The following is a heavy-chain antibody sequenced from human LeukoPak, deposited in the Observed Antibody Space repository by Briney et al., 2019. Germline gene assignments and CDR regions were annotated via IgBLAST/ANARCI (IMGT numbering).Heavy chain of an antibody. CDR2: IHYSGST. Sequence: PSETLSLTCTVSGGSISSYYWSWIRQPPGKGLEWIGCIHYSGSTKYNPSLKSRVTISVDTSKNQFSLKLSSVTAADTAVYFCARGPYSYDSSGAFDIWGQGTMVTVSS. J-gene: IGHJ3*02. D-gene: IGHD3-22*01. V-gene: IGHV4-59*08. CDR1: GGSISSYY. CDR3: ARGPYSYDSSGAFDI.